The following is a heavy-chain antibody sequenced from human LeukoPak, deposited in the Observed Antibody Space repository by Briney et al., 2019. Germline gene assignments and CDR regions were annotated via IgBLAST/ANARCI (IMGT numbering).Heavy chain of an antibody. D-gene: IGHD1-26*01. CDR3: AREAGGTWGATDY. V-gene: IGHV1-2*06. CDR2: INPNSGGT. J-gene: IGHJ4*02. CDR1: GYTFTGYY. Sequence: ASVKVSCKASGYTFTGYYMHWVRQAPGQGLEWMGRINPNSGGTNYAQKFQGRVTMTRDTSTSTAYMELSRLRFDDTAVYYCAREAGGTWGATDYWGQGTLVTVSS.